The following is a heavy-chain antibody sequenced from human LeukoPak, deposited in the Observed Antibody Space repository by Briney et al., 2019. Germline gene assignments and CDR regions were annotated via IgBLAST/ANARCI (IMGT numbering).Heavy chain of an antibody. CDR1: GGSISGYY. J-gene: IGHJ3*02. CDR3: ARLITGTTTAFDI. CDR2: VYTSGST. Sequence: SETLSLTCSVSGGSISGYYWTWVRQPAEKGLEWIGRVYTSGSTHYNPSLKTRLTMSVDTSKNQFSLKLSSVTAADTAVYYCARLITGTTTAFDIWGQGTMDTVSS. D-gene: IGHD1-7*01. V-gene: IGHV4-4*07.